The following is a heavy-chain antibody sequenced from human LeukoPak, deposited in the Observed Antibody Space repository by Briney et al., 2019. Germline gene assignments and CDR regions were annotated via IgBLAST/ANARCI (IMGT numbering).Heavy chain of an antibody. CDR2: IIPIFGTA. D-gene: IGHD3-10*01. CDR1: GGTFSSYA. CDR3: ARVRITMVRAVPYGMDV. J-gene: IGHJ6*02. V-gene: IGHV1-69*13. Sequence: ASVKVSCKASGGTFSSYAISWVRQAPGQGLEWMGGIIPIFGTANYAQKFQGRVTITADESTSTAYMELSSLRSEDTAVYYCARVRITMVRAVPYGMDVWGQGTTVTVSS.